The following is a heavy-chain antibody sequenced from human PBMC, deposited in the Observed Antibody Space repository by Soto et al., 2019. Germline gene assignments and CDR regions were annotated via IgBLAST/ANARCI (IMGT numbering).Heavy chain of an antibody. V-gene: IGHV3-21*01. CDR3: ARETPLHPDYGGNPFSDY. D-gene: IGHD4-17*01. CDR1: GFTFNTYE. CDR2: ISTSSSYI. Sequence: EVQLVESGGGLVQPGESLRLSCAASGFTFNTYEMNWVRQAPGKGLEWVSSISTSSSYIHYADSVKGRFTISRDNAENSLYLQMNSLRAEDTAIYYCARETPLHPDYGGNPFSDYWGQGTLVTVSS. J-gene: IGHJ4*02.